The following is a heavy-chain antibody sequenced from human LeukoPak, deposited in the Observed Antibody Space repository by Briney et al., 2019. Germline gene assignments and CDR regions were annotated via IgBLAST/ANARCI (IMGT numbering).Heavy chain of an antibody. CDR3: ARTSGRSSWYSYYYYGMDV. CDR2: IKEDGSEK. J-gene: IGHJ6*02. D-gene: IGHD6-13*01. Sequence: GGAPRLSCAAPGFTLCSYWMSWGRHGPGEGGGGGAHIKEDGSEKYYVDSVKGRVTISRDNAKNSLYLQMNSLRAEDTAVYYCARTSGRSSWYSYYYYGMDVWGQGTTVTVSS. CDR1: GFTLCSYW. V-gene: IGHV3-7*01.